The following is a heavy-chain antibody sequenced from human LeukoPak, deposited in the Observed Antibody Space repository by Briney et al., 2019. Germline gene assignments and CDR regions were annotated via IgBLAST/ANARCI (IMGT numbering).Heavy chain of an antibody. CDR1: GFTFDDYA. CDR2: ISWNSGSI. J-gene: IGHJ3*02. CDR3: AKASRKLLWFGELTDDAFDI. V-gene: IGHV3-9*01. D-gene: IGHD3-10*01. Sequence: GGSLRLSCAASGFTFDDYAMHWVRQAPGKGLEWASGISWNSGSIGYADSVTGRFTISRDNAKNSLYLQMNSLRAEDTALYYRAKASRKLLWFGELTDDAFDIWGQGTMVTVSS.